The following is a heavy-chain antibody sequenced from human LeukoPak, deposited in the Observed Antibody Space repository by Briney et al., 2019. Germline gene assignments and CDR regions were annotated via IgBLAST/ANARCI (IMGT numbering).Heavy chain of an antibody. V-gene: IGHV5-51*01. Sequence: GESLKISCKASGYSFTNHWIGWVRQMPGKGLEWMGIIYPGDSDTTYSPSFQGQVTISADKSISTAYLQWSSLKASDTAMYYCARRMVRGVVTSPFDFWGQGTLGTVSS. J-gene: IGHJ4*02. CDR3: ARRMVRGVVTSPFDF. CDR1: GYSFTNHW. CDR2: IYPGDSDT. D-gene: IGHD3-10*01.